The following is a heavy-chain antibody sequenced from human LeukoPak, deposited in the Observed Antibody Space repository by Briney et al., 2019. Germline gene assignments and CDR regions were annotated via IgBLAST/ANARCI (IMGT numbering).Heavy chain of an antibody. CDR1: GLSFNTYA. CDR2: ISYDGSYT. CDR3: VRALDV. Sequence: GGSLRLSCVDSGLSFNTYAMHWVRQAPGKGLEWVAAISYDGSYTYYRDSVRGRFTISRDNSKNTMYLQMNSLRAEDTAMYYCVRALDVSDKGTTVTVSS. V-gene: IGHV3-30*04. J-gene: IGHJ6*04.